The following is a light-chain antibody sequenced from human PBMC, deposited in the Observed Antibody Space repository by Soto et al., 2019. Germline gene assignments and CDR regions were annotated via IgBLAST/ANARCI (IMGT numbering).Light chain of an antibody. CDR3: QQRSNWPQFT. J-gene: IGKJ3*01. CDR2: DAS. V-gene: IGKV3-11*01. Sequence: EIVLTQSPATLSLSPGERATLSCRASQSVSSYLAWYQQKPGQAPRLLIYDASNRATGIPARFSGCGSGTDFTLTISSLEPEDFAVYYCQQRSNWPQFTFGPGTKVD. CDR1: QSVSSY.